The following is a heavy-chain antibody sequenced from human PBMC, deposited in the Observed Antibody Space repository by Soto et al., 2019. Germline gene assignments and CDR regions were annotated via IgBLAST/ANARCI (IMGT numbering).Heavy chain of an antibody. D-gene: IGHD2-2*01. J-gene: IGHJ3*02. CDR2: ISGSGGST. Sequence: GGSPRLSCAASGFTFSSYAMSWVRQAPGKGLEWVSAISGSGGSTYYADSVKGRFTISRDNSKNTLYLQMNSLRAEDTAVYYCAKGRPLYCSSTSCPGRDAFDIWGQGTMVTVSS. CDR1: GFTFSSYA. CDR3: AKGRPLYCSSTSCPGRDAFDI. V-gene: IGHV3-23*01.